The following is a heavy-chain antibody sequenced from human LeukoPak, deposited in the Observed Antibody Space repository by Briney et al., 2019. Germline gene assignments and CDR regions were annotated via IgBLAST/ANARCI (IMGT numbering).Heavy chain of an antibody. CDR3: ARETIDCGGDYYDY. CDR2: ISSDGNMT. V-gene: IGHV3-48*03. Sequence: PGGSLRLSCAASGFIFSNYEINWVRQAPGKGREWISYISSDGNMTSYAGSEKARFTISRDNAKNTLYRQMNSLRADDTAVYYCARETIDCGGDYYDYWGQGTLATVSS. D-gene: IGHD2-21*01. J-gene: IGHJ4*02. CDR1: GFIFSNYE.